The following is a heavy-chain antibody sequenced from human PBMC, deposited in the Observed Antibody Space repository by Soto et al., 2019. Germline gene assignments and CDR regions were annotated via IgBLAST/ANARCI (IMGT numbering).Heavy chain of an antibody. CDR1: GFTFSSYA. J-gene: IGHJ4*02. D-gene: IGHD3-10*01. Sequence: EVQLLESGGGLGQPGGSLRLSCAASGFTFSSYAMTWVRQAPGKGLEWVSGISGNGGSTYYADSVKGRFTISRDNSKSPLYRHMNRRRAADTAVYYCAKDYRVWFGELLSWGRGSLVTVSS. V-gene: IGHV3-23*01. CDR3: AKDYRVWFGELLS. CDR2: ISGNGGST.